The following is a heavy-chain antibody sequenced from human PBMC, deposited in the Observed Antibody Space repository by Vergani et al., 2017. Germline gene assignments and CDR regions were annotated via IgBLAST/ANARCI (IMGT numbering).Heavy chain of an antibody. CDR2: IHYRGTI. CDR3: AREGPYVYGLDL. CDR1: GGAISNPDYY. J-gene: IGHJ6*02. D-gene: IGHD3-16*01. V-gene: IGHV4-30-4*08. Sequence: QEQLQESGPGLVRPSQTLSLTCSFSGGAISNPDYYWTWIRQPPGKGLEWIGNIHYRGTISYNPSVRSRLAISVDTSKNQFSLKLNSVTAADTAVYFCAREGPYVYGLDLWGQGTTVIVSS.